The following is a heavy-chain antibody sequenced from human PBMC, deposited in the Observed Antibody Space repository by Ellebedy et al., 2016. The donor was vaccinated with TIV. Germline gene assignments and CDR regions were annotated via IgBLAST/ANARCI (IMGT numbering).Heavy chain of an antibody. D-gene: IGHD6-19*01. CDR3: ATRSGPAGQVANY. Sequence: ASVKVSCXASGYSFTAYFMHWVRQAPGQGPEWMGWINPHSGDTRVAQKFQGRLTMTMDSSISTGYMELNGLQSDDTAVYFCATRSGPAGQVANYWGQGTLVTVSS. CDR1: GYSFTAYF. J-gene: IGHJ4*02. V-gene: IGHV1-2*02. CDR2: INPHSGDT.